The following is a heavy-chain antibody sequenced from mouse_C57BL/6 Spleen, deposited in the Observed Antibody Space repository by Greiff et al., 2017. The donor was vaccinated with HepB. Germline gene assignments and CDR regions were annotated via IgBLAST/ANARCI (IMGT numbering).Heavy chain of an antibody. V-gene: IGHV1-82*01. Sequence: VKLMESGPELVKPGASVKISCKASGYAFSSSWMNWVKQRPGKGLEWIGRIYPGDGDTNYNGKFKGKATLTADKSSSTAYMQLSSLTSEDSAVYFCAREADYDPFNYAMDYWGQGTSVTVSS. D-gene: IGHD2-4*01. CDR3: AREADYDPFNYAMDY. J-gene: IGHJ4*01. CDR1: GYAFSSSW. CDR2: IYPGDGDT.